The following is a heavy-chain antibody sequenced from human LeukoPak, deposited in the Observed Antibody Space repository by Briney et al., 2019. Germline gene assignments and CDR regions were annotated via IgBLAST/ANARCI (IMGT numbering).Heavy chain of an antibody. CDR3: ARPGEDGDYYPHAFDI. CDR2: IYPGDSDT. Sequence: RGESLKISCKGSGYSFTSYWIGWVRQMPGKGLEWMGIIYPGDSDTRYSPSFQGQVTISADKSISTAYLQWSSLKASDTAMYYCARPGEDGDYYPHAFDIWGQGTMVTVSS. V-gene: IGHV5-51*01. D-gene: IGHD4-17*01. CDR1: GYSFTSYW. J-gene: IGHJ3*02.